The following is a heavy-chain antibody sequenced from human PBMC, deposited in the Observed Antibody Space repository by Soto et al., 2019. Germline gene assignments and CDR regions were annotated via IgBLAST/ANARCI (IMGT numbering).Heavy chain of an antibody. J-gene: IGHJ6*02. CDR2: INAGNGNT. CDR1: GYTFTSDA. V-gene: IGHV1-3*01. Sequence: ASVKGACKASGYTFTSDARHWVRHAPGQRLEWMGWINAGNGNTKYSQKFQGRVTITRDTSASTAYMELSSLRSEDTAVYYCARSGDFWSGWDYYYGMAVWGQGTTVTVSS. D-gene: IGHD3-3*01. CDR3: ARSGDFWSGWDYYYGMAV.